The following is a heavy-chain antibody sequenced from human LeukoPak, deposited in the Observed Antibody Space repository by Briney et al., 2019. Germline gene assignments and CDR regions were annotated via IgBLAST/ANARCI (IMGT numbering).Heavy chain of an antibody. V-gene: IGHV1-18*01. Sequence: ASVKVSCKASGYTFTSYGISWVRQAPGQGLEWMGWISAYNGNTNYAQKLQGRVTMTTDTSTSTAYMELRSLRSDDTAVYYCARDVLLWFGELPLQYWGQGTLVTVSS. CDR1: GYTFTSYG. CDR2: ISAYNGNT. CDR3: ARDVLLWFGELPLQY. J-gene: IGHJ4*02. D-gene: IGHD3-10*01.